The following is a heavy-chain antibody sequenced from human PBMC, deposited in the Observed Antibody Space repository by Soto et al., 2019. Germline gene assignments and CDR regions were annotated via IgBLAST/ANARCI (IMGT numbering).Heavy chain of an antibody. V-gene: IGHV3-30*18. J-gene: IGHJ4*02. CDR2: ISYDGSNK. CDR3: AKDRLVRGVTISDY. CDR1: GFTFSSYG. D-gene: IGHD3-10*01. Sequence: PGGSLRLSCAASGFTFSSYGMHWVRQAPGKGLEWVAVISYDGSNKYYADSVKGRFTISRDNSKNTLYLQMNSLRAEDTAVYYCAKDRLVRGVTISDYWGQGTLVTVSS.